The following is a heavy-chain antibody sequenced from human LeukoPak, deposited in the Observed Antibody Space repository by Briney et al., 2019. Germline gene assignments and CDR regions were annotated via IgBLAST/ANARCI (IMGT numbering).Heavy chain of an antibody. J-gene: IGHJ3*02. Sequence: SETLSLTCSVSGGSINNYYWSWIRQPPGKGLEWIGNIYYSGSTNYNPSLKSRVTISVDTSKNQFSLKLSSVTAADTAVYYCARDLTPIAVARSDAFDIWGQGTMVTVSS. CDR1: GGSINNYY. D-gene: IGHD6-19*01. CDR3: ARDLTPIAVARSDAFDI. CDR2: IYYSGST. V-gene: IGHV4-59*12.